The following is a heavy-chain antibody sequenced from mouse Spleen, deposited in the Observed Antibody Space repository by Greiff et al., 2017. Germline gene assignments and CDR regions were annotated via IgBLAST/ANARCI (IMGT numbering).Heavy chain of an antibody. D-gene: IGHD1-1*01. CDR1: GFTFSSYG. V-gene: IGHV5-9-2*01. Sequence: EVKVVESGGGLVKPGGSLKLSCAASGFTFSSYGMSWVRQTPEKRLEWVATISGGGSYTYYPDSVKGRFTISRDNAKNNLYLQMSSLRSEDTALYYCARRDYYDGSPPMDYWGQGTSVTVSS. J-gene: IGHJ4*01. CDR3: ARRDYYDGSPPMDY. CDR2: ISGGGSYT.